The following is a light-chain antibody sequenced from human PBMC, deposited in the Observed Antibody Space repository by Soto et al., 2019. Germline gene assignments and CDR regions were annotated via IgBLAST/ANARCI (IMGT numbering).Light chain of an antibody. CDR2: DVS. CDR3: SSYTSSSTRV. CDR1: SSDVGRCDY. Sequence: QSALTQPASVSGSPGQSITISCTGTSSDVGRCDYVSWYQHHPGKAPKLMIYDVSNRPSGVSNRFSGSKSGNTASLTISGLQTEDEADYYCSSYTSSSTRVFGTGTKLTVL. V-gene: IGLV2-14*03. J-gene: IGLJ1*01.